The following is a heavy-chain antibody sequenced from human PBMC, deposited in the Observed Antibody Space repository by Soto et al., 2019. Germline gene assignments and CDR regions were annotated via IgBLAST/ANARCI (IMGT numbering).Heavy chain of an antibody. Sequence: ASVKVSCKASGYTFTTHAMHWVRQAPGQSLEWMGWINGGTGQTKHSQRFQGRVNITRDTSASTAYMELSSLRSEDTAVYYCARATGNSVGYYYYGMDVWGQGTTVTVSS. J-gene: IGHJ6*02. V-gene: IGHV1-3*01. D-gene: IGHD4-4*01. CDR3: ARATGNSVGYYYYGMDV. CDR1: GYTFTTHA. CDR2: INGGTGQT.